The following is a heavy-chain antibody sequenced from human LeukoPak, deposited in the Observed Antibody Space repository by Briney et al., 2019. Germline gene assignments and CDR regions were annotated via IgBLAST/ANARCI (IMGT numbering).Heavy chain of an antibody. CDR2: INPNSGGT. J-gene: IGHJ3*02. D-gene: IGHD5-18*01. CDR3: ERVCGYHAFDI. Sequence: ASVKVSCKASGYTFTCYYMHWVRQAPGQGLEWMGWINPNSGGTNYAQKFQGRVTMTRDTSISTAYMELSRLRSDDTAVYYCERVCGYHAFDIWGQGTMVTVSS. V-gene: IGHV1-2*02. CDR1: GYTFTCYY.